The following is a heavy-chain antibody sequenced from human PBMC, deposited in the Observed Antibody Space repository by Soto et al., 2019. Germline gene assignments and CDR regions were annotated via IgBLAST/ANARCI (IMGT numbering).Heavy chain of an antibody. CDR3: SSLGSYGY. Sequence: PGGSLRLSCAASWFTVSSNYMSWVRQAPGKGLEWVSVIYSGGSTYYADSVKGRFTISRDNSKNTLYLQMNSLRAEDTAVYYCSSLGSYGYWGQGTLVTVSS. V-gene: IGHV3-53*01. D-gene: IGHD3-16*01. CDR2: IYSGGST. J-gene: IGHJ4*02. CDR1: WFTVSSNY.